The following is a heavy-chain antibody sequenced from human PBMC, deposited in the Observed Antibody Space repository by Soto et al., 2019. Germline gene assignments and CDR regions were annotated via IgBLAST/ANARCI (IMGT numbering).Heavy chain of an antibody. CDR2: VSGNGATT. J-gene: IGHJ4*02. Sequence: EVQVLESGGDLVQSGGSLTLSCAASGFTFSSYAMNWVRQAPGKGLEWVSVVSGNGATTHYADSVKGRFTVSRDNSKNTLSLQINSLRVDDTAIYYCAKSAGRHYFDYWGQGTLVTVSS. CDR1: GFTFSSYA. CDR3: AKSAGRHYFDY. V-gene: IGHV3-23*01.